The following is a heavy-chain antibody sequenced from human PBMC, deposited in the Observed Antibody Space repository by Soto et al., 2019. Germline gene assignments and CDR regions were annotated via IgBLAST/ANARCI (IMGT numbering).Heavy chain of an antibody. Sequence: ASVKVSCKASGYTFTGYYMHWVRQAPGQGLEWMGWINPNSGGTNYAQKFQGWVTMTRDTSISTAYMELSRLRSDDTAVYYCARETLLTGDDPPRDAFDIWGQGTMVTVSS. J-gene: IGHJ3*02. CDR2: INPNSGGT. D-gene: IGHD7-27*01. CDR1: GYTFTGYY. CDR3: ARETLLTGDDPPRDAFDI. V-gene: IGHV1-2*04.